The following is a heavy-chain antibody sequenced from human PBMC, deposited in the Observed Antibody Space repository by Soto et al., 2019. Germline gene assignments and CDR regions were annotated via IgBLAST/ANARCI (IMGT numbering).Heavy chain of an antibody. CDR2: IYYSGST. V-gene: IGHV4-61*01. CDR1: GGSVSSGSYY. D-gene: IGHD3-3*01. CDR3: ARDTTIFGVVIPLTDYYGMDV. J-gene: IGHJ6*02. Sequence: QVQLQESGPGLVKPSETLSLTCTVSGGSVSSGSYYWSWIRQPTGKGLEWIGYIYYSGSTNYNPSLRSRVTISVDTSKNQFSLKLSSVTAADTAVYYCARDTTIFGVVIPLTDYYGMDVWGQGTTVTVSS.